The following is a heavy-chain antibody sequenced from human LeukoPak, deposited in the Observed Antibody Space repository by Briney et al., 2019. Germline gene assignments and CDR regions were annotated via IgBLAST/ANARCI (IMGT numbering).Heavy chain of an antibody. CDR3: ARDGEAFGGVFDY. CDR1: GGSISSSSYY. V-gene: IGHV4-39*07. CDR2: IYYSGST. D-gene: IGHD3-16*01. Sequence: SETLSLTCTVSGGSISSSSYYWGWIRQPPGKGLEWIGSIYYSGSTYYNPSLKSRVTISVDTSKNQFSLKLSSVTAADTAVYYCARDGEAFGGVFDYWGQGTLVTVSS. J-gene: IGHJ4*02.